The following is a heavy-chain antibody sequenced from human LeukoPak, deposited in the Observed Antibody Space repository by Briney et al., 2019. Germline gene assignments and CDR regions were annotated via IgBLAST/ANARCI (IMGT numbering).Heavy chain of an antibody. Sequence: PGGSLRLSCAASGFTFSSYGMHWVRQAPGKGLEWVSSITASGGSTYCADSVKGRFTISRDNSKNTLYLQISSLRAEDTAVYYCARDYPTSGIVTIFDCWGQGTLVTVSS. D-gene: IGHD1-1*01. CDR2: ITASGGST. J-gene: IGHJ4*02. CDR3: ARDYPTSGIVTIFDC. V-gene: IGHV3-23*01. CDR1: GFTFSSYG.